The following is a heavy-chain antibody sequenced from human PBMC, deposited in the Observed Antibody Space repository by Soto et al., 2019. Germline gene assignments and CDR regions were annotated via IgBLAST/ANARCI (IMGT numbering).Heavy chain of an antibody. D-gene: IGHD1-20*01. CDR2: ISADGTKK. Sequence: GGSLRLSCAASGFSLSTYGMHWVRQAPGKGLEWVAVISADGTKKNYADSVKGRFTISRDNSSNTLYLQMNSLRADDTALYYCAKDISITSRPNWFGFWGRGTLVTVSS. CDR3: AKDISITSRPNWFGF. V-gene: IGHV3-30*18. CDR1: GFSLSTYG. J-gene: IGHJ5*01.